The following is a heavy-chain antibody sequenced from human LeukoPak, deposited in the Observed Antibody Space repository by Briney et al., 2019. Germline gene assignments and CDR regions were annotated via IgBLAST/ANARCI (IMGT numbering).Heavy chain of an antibody. CDR1: GYTFTSYY. J-gene: IGHJ6*03. V-gene: IGHV1-46*01. Sequence: ASVKVSCKASGYTFTSYYMHWVRQAPGQGLEWMGIINPSRGSTSQAQTFQGRVTMTRDMSTSTVSMELSSLRSEDTAVYYCARDGLNTMVRGKIHYNYMDVWGKGTTVSISS. CDR2: INPSRGST. D-gene: IGHD3-10*01. CDR3: ARDGLNTMVRGKIHYNYMDV.